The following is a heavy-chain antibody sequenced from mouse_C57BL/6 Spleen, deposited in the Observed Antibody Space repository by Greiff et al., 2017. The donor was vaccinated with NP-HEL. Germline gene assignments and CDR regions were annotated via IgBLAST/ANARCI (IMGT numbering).Heavy chain of an antibody. CDR3: ARSGYYGTSDY. D-gene: IGHD1-1*01. Sequence: VQLQQSGAELVKPGASMKMSCKASGYTFTSYWITWVKQRPGQGLEWIGDFYPGSGSTNYNENFKSRATLTVDTSSNTAYMQLSSLTSEDSAVYYCARSGYYGTSDYWGQGTPLTVSS. V-gene: IGHV1-55*01. CDR2: FYPGSGST. J-gene: IGHJ2*01. CDR1: GYTFTSYW.